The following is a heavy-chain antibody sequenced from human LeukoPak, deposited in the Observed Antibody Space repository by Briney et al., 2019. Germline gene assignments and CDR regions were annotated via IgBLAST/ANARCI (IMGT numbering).Heavy chain of an antibody. CDR3: ARDPRYYYDNSAFDY. D-gene: IGHD3-22*01. Sequence: ASVKVSCKASGYTFTDYYIHWVRQAPGQGLEWVGWINPNSGVTDYAQKFQGRVTMTRYTSISTAHMELSRLGSDDTAVYYCARDPRYYYDNSAFDYWGQGTLVTVSS. CDR1: GYTFTDYY. J-gene: IGHJ4*02. CDR2: INPNSGVT. V-gene: IGHV1-2*02.